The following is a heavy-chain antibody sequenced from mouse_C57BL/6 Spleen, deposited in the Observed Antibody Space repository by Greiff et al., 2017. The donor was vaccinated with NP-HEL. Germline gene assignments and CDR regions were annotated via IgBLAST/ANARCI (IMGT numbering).Heavy chain of an antibody. CDR2: IYPSDSET. CDR3: ARLRRGYAMDY. V-gene: IGHV1-61*01. CDR1: GYTFTSYW. D-gene: IGHD3-2*02. Sequence: VQLQQPGAELVRPGSSVKLSCKASGYTFTSYWMDWVKQRPGQGLEWIGNIYPSDSETHYNQKFKDKATLTVDKSSSTAYMQLSSLTSEDSAVYDCARLRRGYAMDYWGQGTSVTVSS. J-gene: IGHJ4*01.